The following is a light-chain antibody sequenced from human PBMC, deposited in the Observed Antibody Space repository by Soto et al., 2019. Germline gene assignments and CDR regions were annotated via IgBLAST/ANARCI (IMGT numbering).Light chain of an antibody. V-gene: IGKV3-15*01. CDR3: QQYNNWPPRT. J-gene: IGKJ2*01. CDR2: GAS. Sequence: EIVMTQSPASLSVSPGKTATLSCRASQSICNSLAWYQQKPGQAPSLLIYGASTRATGIPARFSGSGSGTEFTLTISSLQSEDSALYYCQQYNNWPPRTFGQGTKLEIK. CDR1: QSICNS.